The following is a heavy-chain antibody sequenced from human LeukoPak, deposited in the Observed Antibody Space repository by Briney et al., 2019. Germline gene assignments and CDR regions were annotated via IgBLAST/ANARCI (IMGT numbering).Heavy chain of an antibody. CDR2: IYYSGST. V-gene: IGHV4-31*03. CDR1: GGSISSGGYY. J-gene: IGHJ4*02. CDR3: ARGSRRDYFDY. Sequence: PSETLSLTCTVSGGSISSGGYYWSWIRQHPGKGLEWIGYIYYSGSTYYNPSPKNRVTISVDTSKNQFSLKLSSVTAADTAVYYCARGSRRDYFDYWGQGTLVTVSS.